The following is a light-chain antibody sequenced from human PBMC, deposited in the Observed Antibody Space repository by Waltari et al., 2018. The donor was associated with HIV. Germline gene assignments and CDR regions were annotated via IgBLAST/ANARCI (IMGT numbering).Light chain of an antibody. Sequence: QSVLTQPPSVSGAPGQRVTISCTGSSSNIGAGYDVHWYQQLPGTAPKVRIYGNGQRPSGVPDRFSGSKSGTSASLAITGLQAEDEADYYCQSYDSNLSGATVFGTGTKVTVL. V-gene: IGLV1-40*01. CDR2: GNG. J-gene: IGLJ1*01. CDR3: QSYDSNLSGATV. CDR1: SSNIGAGYD.